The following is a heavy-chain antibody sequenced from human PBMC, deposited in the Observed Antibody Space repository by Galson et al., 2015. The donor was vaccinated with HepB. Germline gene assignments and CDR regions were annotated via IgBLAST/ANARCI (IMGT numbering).Heavy chain of an antibody. CDR3: ARDRVGATVNGFDI. D-gene: IGHD1-26*01. Sequence: SVKVSCKASGYTGYYMHWVRQAPGQGLEWMGWINPNSGGTNYAQKFQGRVTMTRDTSINTAYMELSRLRSDDTAVYYCARDRVGATVNGFDIWGQGTMVTVSS. V-gene: IGHV1-2*02. CDR2: INPNSGGT. J-gene: IGHJ3*02. CDR1: GYTGYY.